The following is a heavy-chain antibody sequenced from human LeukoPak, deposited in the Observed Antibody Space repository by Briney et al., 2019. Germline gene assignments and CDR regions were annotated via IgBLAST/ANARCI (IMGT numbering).Heavy chain of an antibody. CDR2: INTDGRST. Sequence: QPGGSLRLSCAASGFTFSSYWMHWVRQVPGKGLEWVSRINTDGRSTSYADSVKGRFTISRDNAKNTVYLQMDSLRAEDTAVYYCARDKSWPYSSSWWDFGGQGTLVTVSS. CDR3: ARDKSWPYSSSWWDF. D-gene: IGHD6-13*01. CDR1: GFTFSSYW. J-gene: IGHJ4*02. V-gene: IGHV3-74*01.